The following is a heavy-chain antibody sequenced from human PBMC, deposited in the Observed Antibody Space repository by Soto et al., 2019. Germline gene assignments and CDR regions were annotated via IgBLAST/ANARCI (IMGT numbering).Heavy chain of an antibody. J-gene: IGHJ6*02. CDR3: ASKGVSSSWFSYYYGMDV. CDR1: GGSISSSSYY. CDR2: IYYSGST. Sequence: QLQLQESGPGLVKPSETLSLTCTVSGGSISSSSYYWGWIRQPPGKGLEWIGSIYYSGSTYYNPSLKSRVTISVDTSKNQFSLKLSSVTAADTAVYYCASKGVSSSWFSYYYGMDVWGQGTTVTVSS. V-gene: IGHV4-39*01. D-gene: IGHD6-13*01.